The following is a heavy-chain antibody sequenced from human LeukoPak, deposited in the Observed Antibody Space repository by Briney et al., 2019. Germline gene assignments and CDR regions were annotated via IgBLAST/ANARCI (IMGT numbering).Heavy chain of an antibody. CDR1: GGSFSGYY. V-gene: IGHV4-34*01. D-gene: IGHD3-10*01. Sequence: PSETLSLTCAVYGGSFSGYYWTWIRQPPGKGLEWIGEINHSGSTNYNPSLKSRVTISVDTSKNQFSLKLSSVTAADTAVYYCARESYYGSGSYPYYYYYYMDVWGKGTTVTISS. CDR3: ARESYYGSGSYPYYYYYYMDV. CDR2: INHSGST. J-gene: IGHJ6*03.